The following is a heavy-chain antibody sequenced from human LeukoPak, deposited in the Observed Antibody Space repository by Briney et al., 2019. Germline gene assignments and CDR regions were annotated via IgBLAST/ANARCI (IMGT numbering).Heavy chain of an antibody. CDR3: ARRAGDYSHPYDY. V-gene: IGHV3-53*01. J-gene: IGHJ4*02. D-gene: IGHD3-22*01. CDR1: GLTVSSNC. CDR2: IYSGGNT. Sequence: PWGVLRLSCAASGLTVSSNCMSWVRQAPGKGLEWVSFIYSGGNTYYADSVKGRFTISRDNSKNTVHLQMNSLRAEDTAMYYCARRAGDYSHPYDYWGQGTLVTVSS.